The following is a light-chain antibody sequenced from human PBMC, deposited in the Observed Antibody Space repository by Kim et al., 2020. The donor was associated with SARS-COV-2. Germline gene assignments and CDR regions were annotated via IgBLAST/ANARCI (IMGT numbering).Light chain of an antibody. CDR1: QSISTY. CDR2: DAS. J-gene: IGKJ4*01. V-gene: IGKV3-11*01. CDR3: QQRTNWPPLT. Sequence: SPGERVTLSCRASQSISTYLAWYQHKPGQAPRLLIYDASNRATGIPARFSGSGSGTDFTLTISGLEPEDFAVYYCQQRTNWPPLTFGGGTKVDIK.